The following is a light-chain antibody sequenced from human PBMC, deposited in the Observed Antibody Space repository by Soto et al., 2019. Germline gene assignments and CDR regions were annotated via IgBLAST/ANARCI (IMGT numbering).Light chain of an antibody. CDR1: SRDVGSYNL. V-gene: IGLV2-23*01. Sequence: QSALTQPASVSGSPGQSITISCTGTSRDVGSYNLVSWYQQHPGKAPKLIIYEAVERPSGISNRFSGFKSGNTASLTISGLQADDEAYYYCCSYTGSSSHLVLGGGTQLTVL. CDR3: CSYTGSSSHLV. J-gene: IGLJ2*01. CDR2: EAV.